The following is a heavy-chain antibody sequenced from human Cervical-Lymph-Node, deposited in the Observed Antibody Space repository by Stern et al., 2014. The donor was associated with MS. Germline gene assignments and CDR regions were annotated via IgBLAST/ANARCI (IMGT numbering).Heavy chain of an antibody. Sequence: VPLVQSGGGLVQPGGSQRLSCVASGSTFSTSWISWVRQAPGTGLEWVANIKRDGSETYYLDSVKGRFTISRDNAKSSLYLEMNSLRAEDTAVYYCTRFLQSGWSDLFDSWGRGTLVTVSS. CDR2: IKRDGSET. J-gene: IGHJ5*01. CDR1: GSTFSTSW. CDR3: TRFLQSGWSDLFDS. D-gene: IGHD6-19*01. V-gene: IGHV3-7*01.